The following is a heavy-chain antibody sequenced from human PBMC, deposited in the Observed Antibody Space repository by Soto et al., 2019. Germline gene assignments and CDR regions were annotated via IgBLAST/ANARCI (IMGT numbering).Heavy chain of an antibody. CDR3: ARERITMVRGVMGVAFDI. CDR1: GDSVSSNSAA. CDR2: TYYRSKWYN. Sequence: SQTLSLTCAISGDSVSSNSAAWNWIRQSPSRGLEWLGRTYYRSKWYNDYAVSVKSRITINPDTSKNQFSLQLNSVTPEDTAVYYCARERITMVRGVMGVAFDIWGQGTMVTVSS. D-gene: IGHD3-10*01. V-gene: IGHV6-1*01. J-gene: IGHJ3*02.